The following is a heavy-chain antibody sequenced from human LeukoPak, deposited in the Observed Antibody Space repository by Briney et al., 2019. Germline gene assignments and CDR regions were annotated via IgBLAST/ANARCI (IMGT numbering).Heavy chain of an antibody. D-gene: IGHD3-10*01. Sequence: GASVKVSCKASGYTFTSYGINWVRQAPGQGLEWMGWISAYNGNTNYAQKLQGRVTMTTDTSTSTAYMELRSLRSGDTAVYYCARDSFALFGIVMVRGVLLPNFDYWGQGTLVTVSS. CDR2: ISAYNGNT. V-gene: IGHV1-18*01. J-gene: IGHJ4*02. CDR1: GYTFTSYG. CDR3: ARDSFALFGIVMVRGVLLPNFDY.